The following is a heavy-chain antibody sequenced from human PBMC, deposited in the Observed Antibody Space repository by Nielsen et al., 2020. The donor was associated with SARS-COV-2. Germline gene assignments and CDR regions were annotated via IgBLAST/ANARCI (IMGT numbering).Heavy chain of an antibody. CDR2: INAGNGNT. CDR3: ARQSGSYLHYFDY. CDR1: GYSFTGYA. Sequence: ASVQVSCKASGYSFTGYAMHWVRQAPGQRLEWMGWINAGNGNTKYSQKFQGRVTITRDTSASTAYMELSSLRSEDTAVYYCARQSGSYLHYFDYWGQGTLVTVSS. D-gene: IGHD1-26*01. J-gene: IGHJ4*02. V-gene: IGHV1-3*01.